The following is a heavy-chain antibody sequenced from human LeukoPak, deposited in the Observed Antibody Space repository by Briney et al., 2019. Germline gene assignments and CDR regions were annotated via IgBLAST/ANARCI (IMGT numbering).Heavy chain of an antibody. Sequence: GGSLRLSCAASGFTFSDYYMSWIRQAPGKGLEWVSYISSSGTTIYYADSVKGRFTISRDNAKKSLYLQMNSLRAEDTAVYYCAKAGYCSSTSCYSNWFDPWGQGTLVTVSS. CDR1: GFTFSDYY. CDR3: AKAGYCSSTSCYSNWFDP. J-gene: IGHJ5*02. CDR2: ISSSGTTI. V-gene: IGHV3-11*01. D-gene: IGHD2-2*02.